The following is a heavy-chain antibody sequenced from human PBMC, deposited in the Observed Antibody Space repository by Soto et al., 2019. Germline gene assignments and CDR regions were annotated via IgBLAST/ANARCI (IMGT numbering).Heavy chain of an antibody. Sequence: GASVKVSCKASGYTFTSYGISWVRQAPGQGLEWMGWISAYNGNTNYAQKLQGRVTMTTDTSTSTAYMELRSLRSDDTAVYYCVAERYFDWTRVDAFDIWGQGTMVTVSS. D-gene: IGHD3-9*01. CDR3: VAERYFDWTRVDAFDI. CDR1: GYTFTSYG. J-gene: IGHJ3*02. V-gene: IGHV1-18*01. CDR2: ISAYNGNT.